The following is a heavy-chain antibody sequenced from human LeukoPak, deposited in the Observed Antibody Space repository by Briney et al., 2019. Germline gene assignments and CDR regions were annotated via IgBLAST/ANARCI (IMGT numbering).Heavy chain of an antibody. V-gene: IGHV1-8*03. Sequence: ASVKVSCKASGYTFTSYDINWVRQATGQGLEWMGWMNPNSGNTGYAQKFQGRVTITRNTSISTAYMELSSLRSEDTAVCYCAGVAWIGVRWFDPWGQGTLVTVSS. J-gene: IGHJ5*02. CDR3: AGVAWIGVRWFDP. CDR2: MNPNSGNT. D-gene: IGHD5-12*01. CDR1: GYTFTSYD.